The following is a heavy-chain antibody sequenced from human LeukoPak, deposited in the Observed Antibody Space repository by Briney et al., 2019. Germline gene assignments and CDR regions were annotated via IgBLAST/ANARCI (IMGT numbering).Heavy chain of an antibody. V-gene: IGHV1-18*01. CDR2: ISAYNGNT. J-gene: IGHJ4*02. Sequence: KAXXYTXXSYGISWVRQAPGQGLEWMGWISAYNGNTNYAQKLQGRVTMTTDTSTSTAYMELRSLRSDDTAVYYCAREVEDSYGYSYWGQGTLVTVSS. CDR1: XYTXXSYG. CDR3: AREVEDSYGYSY. D-gene: IGHD5-18*01.